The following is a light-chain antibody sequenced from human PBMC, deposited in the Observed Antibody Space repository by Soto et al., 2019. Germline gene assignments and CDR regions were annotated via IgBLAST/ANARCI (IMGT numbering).Light chain of an antibody. CDR2: EVS. J-gene: IGLJ3*02. V-gene: IGLV2-14*01. CDR3: SSFTSSSTLV. CDR1: SSDTGDYNY. Sequence: QSALTQPASVSGSPGQSIAISCTGTSSDTGDYNYVSWYQQHPGKAPKHMIYEVSNRPSGVSNRFSGSKSGNTASLTISGLQADDEADYYCSSFTSSSTLVFGGGTKVTVL.